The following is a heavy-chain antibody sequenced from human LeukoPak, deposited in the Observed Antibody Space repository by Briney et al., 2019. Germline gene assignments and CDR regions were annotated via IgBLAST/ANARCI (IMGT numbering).Heavy chain of an antibody. CDR3: AKDRYSGSFNWFDP. CDR1: GFSVSSNY. Sequence: GGSLRLSRAASGFSVSSNYMSWVRQAPGKGLEWVSGISSSGGRTYYADSLKGRFTISRDNSKNTLYLQINSLRAEDTAVYYCAKDRYSGSFNWFDPWGQGTLVTVSS. CDR2: ISSSGGRT. J-gene: IGHJ5*02. D-gene: IGHD1-26*01. V-gene: IGHV3-23*01.